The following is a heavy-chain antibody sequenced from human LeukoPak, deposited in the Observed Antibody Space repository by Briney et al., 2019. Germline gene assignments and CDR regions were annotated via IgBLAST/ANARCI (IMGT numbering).Heavy chain of an antibody. J-gene: IGHJ4*02. D-gene: IGHD2/OR15-2a*01. CDR3: AKGPLSHFDY. CDR2: ISSSNGYI. V-gene: IGHV3-21*04. Sequence: GGSLRLSCAASGFTFSSYSMNWVRQAPGKWLEWVSSISSSNGYIYYADSVKGRFTISRDNAKNSLYLQMNSLRAEDTAVYYCAKGPLSHFDYWGQGTLVTVSS. CDR1: GFTFSSYS.